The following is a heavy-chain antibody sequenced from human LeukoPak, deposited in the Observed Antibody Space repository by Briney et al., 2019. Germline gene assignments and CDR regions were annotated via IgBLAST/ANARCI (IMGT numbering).Heavy chain of an antibody. CDR3: AKDREYYDFWSGFDY. J-gene: IGHJ4*02. D-gene: IGHD3-3*01. CDR2: IRYDGSNK. V-gene: IGHV3-30*02. Sequence: AGGSLRLSCAASGFTFSSYGMHWVRQAPGKGLEWVAFIRYDGSNKYYADSVKGRFTISRDNSKNTLYLQMNSLRAEDTAVYYCAKDREYYDFWSGFDYWGQGTLVTVSS. CDR1: GFTFSSYG.